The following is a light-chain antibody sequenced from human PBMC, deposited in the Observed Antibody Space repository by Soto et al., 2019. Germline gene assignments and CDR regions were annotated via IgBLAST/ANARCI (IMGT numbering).Light chain of an antibody. CDR2: GAS. J-gene: IGKJ1*01. Sequence: EIVMTXSPATLSVSPGERATLSCRASQSVSSNLVWYQQKPGQAPRLLIYGASTRATGIPARFSGSGSGTEFTLTISSLQSEDFAVYYCQQYNNWPQTFGQGTKVEIK. CDR3: QQYNNWPQT. V-gene: IGKV3-15*01. CDR1: QSVSSN.